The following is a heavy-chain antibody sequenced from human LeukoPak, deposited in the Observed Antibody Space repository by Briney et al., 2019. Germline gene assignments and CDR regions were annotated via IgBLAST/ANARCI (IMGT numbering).Heavy chain of an antibody. CDR1: GFTFSSYG. J-gene: IGHJ6*02. D-gene: IGHD2-15*01. Sequence: GGSLRLSCAASGFTFSSYGMHWVRQAPGKGLEWVSAISGSGGSTYYADSVKGRFTISRDNSKNTLYLQMNSLRAEDTAVYYCAKDGARCSGGSCNPYWDYYGMDVWGQGTTVTVSS. CDR3: AKDGARCSGGSCNPYWDYYGMDV. V-gene: IGHV3-23*01. CDR2: ISGSGGST.